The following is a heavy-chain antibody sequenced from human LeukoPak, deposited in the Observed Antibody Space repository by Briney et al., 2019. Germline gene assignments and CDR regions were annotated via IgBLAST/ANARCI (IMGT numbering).Heavy chain of an antibody. D-gene: IGHD2-2*02. V-gene: IGHV1-69*04. CDR1: GGTFSSYA. J-gene: IGHJ5*02. CDR2: IIPILGIA. Sequence: SVKVSCKASGGTFSSYAISWVRQAPGQGLEWMGRIIPILGIANYAQKFQGRVTITADKSTSTAYMELSSLRSEDTAVYYCARAARSTSCYKGGNWLDPWGQGTLVTVSS. CDR3: ARAARSTSCYKGGNWLDP.